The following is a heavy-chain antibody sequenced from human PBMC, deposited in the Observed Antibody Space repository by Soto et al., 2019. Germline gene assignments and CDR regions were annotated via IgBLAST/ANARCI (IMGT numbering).Heavy chain of an antibody. CDR1: GGSFSGYY. CDR2: INHSGST. CDR3: ARRGQDCSSTSCYLEYYYYGMDV. D-gene: IGHD2-2*01. V-gene: IGHV4-34*01. Sequence: QVQLQQWGAGLLKPSETLSLTCAVYGGSFSGYYWSWIRQPPGKGLEWIGEINHSGSTNYNPSLKSRVTISVDTSKNQFSLKLSSVTAADTAVYYCARRGQDCSSTSCYLEYYYYGMDVWGQGTTVTVSS. J-gene: IGHJ6*02.